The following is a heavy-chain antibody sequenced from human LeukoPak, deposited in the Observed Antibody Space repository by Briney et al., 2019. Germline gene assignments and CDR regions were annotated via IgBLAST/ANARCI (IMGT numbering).Heavy chain of an antibody. CDR2: IIPIFGTA. CDR1: GGTFSSYA. V-gene: IGHV1-69*13. CDR3: ATGGYSYPYYFDY. D-gene: IGHD5-18*01. J-gene: IGHJ4*02. Sequence: GASVKVSCKASGGTFSSYAISWVRQAPGQGPEWMGGIIPIFGTANYAQKFQGRVTITADESTSTAYMELSSLRSEDTAVYYCATGGYSYPYYFDYWGQGTLVTVSS.